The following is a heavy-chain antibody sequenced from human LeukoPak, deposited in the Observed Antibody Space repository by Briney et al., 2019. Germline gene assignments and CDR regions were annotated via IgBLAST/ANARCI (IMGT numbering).Heavy chain of an antibody. D-gene: IGHD1-26*01. CDR1: GFTFSNAW. J-gene: IGHJ4*02. V-gene: IGHV3-15*01. CDR3: TTLRIVGATIPDY. Sequence: PGGSLRLSCAASGFTFSNAWMSWVRQAPGKGLERVGRIKSKTDGGTTDYAAPVKGRFTISRDDSKNTPYLQMNSLKTEDTAVYYCTTLRIVGATIPDYWGQGTLVTVSS. CDR2: IKSKTDGGTT.